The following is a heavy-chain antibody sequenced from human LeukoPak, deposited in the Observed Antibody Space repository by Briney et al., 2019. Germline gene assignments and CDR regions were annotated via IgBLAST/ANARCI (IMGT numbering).Heavy chain of an antibody. Sequence: SETLSLTCAVSGYSISSGYYWGWIRQPPGKELEWIGSIYHSGSTYYNPSLKSRVTISVDTSKNQFSLKLSSVTAADTAVYYCARHIRFLEWLLSEQFDYWGQGTLVTVSS. CDR1: GYSISSGYY. D-gene: IGHD3-3*01. V-gene: IGHV4-38-2*01. CDR3: ARHIRFLEWLLSEQFDY. CDR2: IYHSGST. J-gene: IGHJ4*02.